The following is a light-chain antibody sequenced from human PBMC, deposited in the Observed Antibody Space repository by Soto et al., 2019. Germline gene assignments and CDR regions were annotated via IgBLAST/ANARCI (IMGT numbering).Light chain of an antibody. CDR2: SDT. CDR3: AKWDDTVNARV. CDR1: GSNIGSNS. V-gene: IGLV1-44*01. Sequence: QPASASGTPGQTVTRSCSGSGSNIGSNSVNWYHQVAGTAPKLLIHSDTQRPSGVPDRFSGSKSGTSASLAISGIQSGDEADYYCAKWDDTVNARVLGGGNKVIVL. J-gene: IGLJ2*01.